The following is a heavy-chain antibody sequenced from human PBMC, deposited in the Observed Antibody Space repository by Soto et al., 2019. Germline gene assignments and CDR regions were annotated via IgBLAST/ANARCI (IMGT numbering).Heavy chain of an antibody. J-gene: IGHJ4*02. CDR1: GFTFSDYS. Sequence: VQLLESGGGLVQPGGSLRLSCAASGFTFSDYSMSWIRQPPGKGLEWIGEINHSGSTNYNPSLKSRVTISVDTSKNQFSLKLSSVTAADTAVYYCARGSRHYMTTVTTFYFDYWGQGTLVTVSS. CDR2: INHSGST. V-gene: IGHV4-34*01. D-gene: IGHD4-17*01. CDR3: ARGSRHYMTTVTTFYFDY.